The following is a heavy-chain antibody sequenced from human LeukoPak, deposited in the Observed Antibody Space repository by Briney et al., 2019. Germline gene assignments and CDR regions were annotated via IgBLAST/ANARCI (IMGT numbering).Heavy chain of an antibody. CDR3: ARVGVTADFDY. V-gene: IGHV4-61*02. CDR1: GDSISNGSYY. Sequence: PSETLSLTCTLSGDSISNGSYYWSWIRQPAGKGLEWIWRIYTSGSTNYNPSLKSRLTISVDTSKNQFSLKLSSVTAADTAVYYCARVGVTADFDYWGQGTLVTVSS. J-gene: IGHJ4*02. D-gene: IGHD1-26*01. CDR2: IYTSGST.